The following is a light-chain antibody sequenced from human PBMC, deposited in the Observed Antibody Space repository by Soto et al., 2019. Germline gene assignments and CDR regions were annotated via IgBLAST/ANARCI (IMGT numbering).Light chain of an antibody. V-gene: IGLV2-14*01. CDR1: SSDVGGYNY. CDR3: SSYTSSSTLLVV. J-gene: IGLJ2*01. Sequence: QSALTQPASVSGSPGQSITISCTGTSSDVGGYNYVSWYQQHPGKAPKLMIHDVSNRPSGVSNRFSGSKSGNTASLTISGLQAEDEADYYCSSYTSSSTLLVVFGGGTKVTVL. CDR2: DVS.